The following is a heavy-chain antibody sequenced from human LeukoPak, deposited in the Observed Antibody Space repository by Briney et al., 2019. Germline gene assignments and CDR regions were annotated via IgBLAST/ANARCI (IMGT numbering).Heavy chain of an antibody. V-gene: IGHV4-34*01. CDR1: GFTFSSYS. J-gene: IGHJ3*02. D-gene: IGHD3-3*01. CDR2: INHSGST. Sequence: PGGSLRLSCAASGFTFSSYSMSWIRQPPGKGLEWIGEINHSGSTNYNPSLKSRVTISVDTSKNQFSLKLSSVTAADTAVYYCARTGGSDYDFWSGPPGAFDIWGQGTMVTVSS. CDR3: ARTGGSDYDFWSGPPGAFDI.